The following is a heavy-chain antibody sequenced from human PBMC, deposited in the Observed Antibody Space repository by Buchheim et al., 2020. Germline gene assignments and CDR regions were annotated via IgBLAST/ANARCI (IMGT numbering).Heavy chain of an antibody. V-gene: IGHV3-73*01. Sequence: EVQLVESGGGLVQPGGSLKLSCAASGFTFSGSAMHWVRQASGKGLEWVGRIRSKANSYATADAASVKGRFTISRDDSNNTAYLQMNSLKTEDTAVYYCTRLDCSSTSCQDYWGQGTL. CDR1: GFTFSGSA. CDR3: TRLDCSSTSCQDY. CDR2: IRSKANSYAT. D-gene: IGHD2-2*01. J-gene: IGHJ4*02.